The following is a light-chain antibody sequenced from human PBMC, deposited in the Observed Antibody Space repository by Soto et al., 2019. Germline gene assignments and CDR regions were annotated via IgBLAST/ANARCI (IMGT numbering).Light chain of an antibody. V-gene: IGLV2-11*01. CDR1: NSDIGGYDY. J-gene: IGLJ2*01. CDR2: DVN. CDR3: CSYAGRSSVL. Sequence: QSALTQPRSVSGSPGQSVTISSSGTNSDIGGYDYVSWYQQKPGEAPKVIIYDVNKRPSGVPNRFSGSKSGSTASLSISGLQAEDESDYYCCSYAGRSSVLFGGGTKLTVL.